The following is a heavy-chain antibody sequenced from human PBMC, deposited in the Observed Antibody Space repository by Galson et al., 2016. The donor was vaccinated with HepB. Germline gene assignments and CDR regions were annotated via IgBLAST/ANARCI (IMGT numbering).Heavy chain of an antibody. V-gene: IGHV1-69*13. D-gene: IGHD6-13*01. Sequence: SVKVSCKASGDTFSTSAINWVRQAPGQGLEWMGGIIPIFGSANYAQKFQGRVTITADESTRTAYMEVSSLRSEDTAVYFCARQTAALGTRSGEYYYYGMDVWGQGTTVTVSS. J-gene: IGHJ6*02. CDR1: GDTFSTSA. CDR3: ARQTAALGTRSGEYYYYGMDV. CDR2: IIPIFGSA.